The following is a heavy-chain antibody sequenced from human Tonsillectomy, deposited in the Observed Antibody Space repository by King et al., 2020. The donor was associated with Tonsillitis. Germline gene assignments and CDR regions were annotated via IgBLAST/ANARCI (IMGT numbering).Heavy chain of an antibody. CDR2: IYYSGST. Sequence: QLQESGPGLVKPSETLSLTCTVSGGSISSSSYYWGWIRQPPGKGLEWIGSIYYSGSTYYNPSLKSRVTISVDTSKNQFSLKMSSVTAADTAVYYCARSSEVVVIFEPANWFDPWGQGTLVTVSS. CDR1: GGSISSSSYY. CDR3: ARSSEVVVIFEPANWFDP. J-gene: IGHJ5*02. V-gene: IGHV4-39*07. D-gene: IGHD3-22*01.